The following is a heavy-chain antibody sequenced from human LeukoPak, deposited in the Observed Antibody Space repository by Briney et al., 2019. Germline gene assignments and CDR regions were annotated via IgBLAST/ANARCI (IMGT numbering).Heavy chain of an antibody. CDR2: IRYDGSNDRTSE. Sequence: GGSLRLSCAASGFTFSSYGMHWARQAPGKGLEWVAFIRYDGSNDRTSEYYADSVTGRFTISRDNSKNTLYLQMNSLRAEDMALYYCAKVPNYDFWSGYLEFDPWGQGTLVTVSS. CDR3: AKVPNYDFWSGYLEFDP. V-gene: IGHV3-30*02. J-gene: IGHJ5*02. CDR1: GFTFSSYG. D-gene: IGHD3-3*01.